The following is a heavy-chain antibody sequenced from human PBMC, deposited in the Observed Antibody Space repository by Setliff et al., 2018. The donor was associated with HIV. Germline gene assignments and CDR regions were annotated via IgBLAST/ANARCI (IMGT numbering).Heavy chain of an antibody. CDR1: QYTFSNNW. Sequence: GESLKISCKGSQYTFSNNWIAWVRQRPGKGLEWMGIVNPRDSTTRYSPSFQGQVSMSVAKSNSTAYLQWNSLKASDTATYFCATQWKLRHFDHWGQGTLVTVSS. J-gene: IGHJ4*02. CDR2: VNPRDSTT. CDR3: ATQWKLRHFDH. V-gene: IGHV5-51*01. D-gene: IGHD1-1*01.